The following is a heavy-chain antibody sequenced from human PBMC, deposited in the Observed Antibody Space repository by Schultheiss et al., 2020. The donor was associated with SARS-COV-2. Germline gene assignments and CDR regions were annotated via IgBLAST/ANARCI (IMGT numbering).Heavy chain of an antibody. CDR2: IIPIFGTA. CDR1: GGTFSSYA. V-gene: IGHV1-69*13. CDR3: ARFLDLYYYDSSGYYPT. J-gene: IGHJ5*02. D-gene: IGHD3-22*01. Sequence: SVKVSCKASGGTFSSYAISWVRQAPGQGLEWMGGIIPIFGTANYAQKFQGRVTITADESTSTAYMELSSLRSEDTAVYYCARFLDLYYYDSSGYYPTWGQGTLVTVSS.